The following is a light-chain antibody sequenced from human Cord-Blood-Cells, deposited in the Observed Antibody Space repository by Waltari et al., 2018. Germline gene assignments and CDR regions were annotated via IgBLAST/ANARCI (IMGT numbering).Light chain of an antibody. V-gene: IGKV3-11*01. CDR1: QSVSSY. Sequence: EIVLTQSQATLSLSPGERATLSCRASQSVSSYLAWYQQKPGQAPRLLLYDAPNRATGIPARFSGSGSGTDFTLTISSLEPEDFAVYYCQQRINWPLYTFGQGTKLEIK. CDR2: DAP. CDR3: QQRINWPLYT. J-gene: IGKJ2*01.